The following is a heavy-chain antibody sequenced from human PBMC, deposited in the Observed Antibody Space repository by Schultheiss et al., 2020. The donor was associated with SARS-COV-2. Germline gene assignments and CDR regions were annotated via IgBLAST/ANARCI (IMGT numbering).Heavy chain of an antibody. CDR2: IWYDGNNK. D-gene: IGHD3-22*01. Sequence: GGSLRLSCAASGFTFSTYGMHWVRQAPGKGLEWVAVIWYDGNNKYYADSVKGRFTISRDNSKNTLYLQMNSLRAEDTAVYYCARGYYYDSSGYSGYFDYWGQGTRVTVSS. J-gene: IGHJ4*02. CDR3: ARGYYYDSSGYSGYFDY. CDR1: GFTFSTYG. V-gene: IGHV3-33*01.